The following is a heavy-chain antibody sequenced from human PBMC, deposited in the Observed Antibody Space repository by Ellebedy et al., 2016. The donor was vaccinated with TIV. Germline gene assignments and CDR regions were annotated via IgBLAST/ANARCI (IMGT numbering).Heavy chain of an antibody. J-gene: IGHJ5*02. V-gene: IGHV4-59*01. CDR3: ARDSTSWNDGGWFDP. CDR2: IYYSGNT. CDR1: GGSISSYF. Sequence: MPSETLSLTCTVSGGSISSYFWSRIRQPPGKGLEWIGYIYYSGNTNYNPSLKSRVTISIDTSKNQFSLKLSSVTAADTAVYYCARDSTSWNDGGWFDPWGQGALVTVSS. D-gene: IGHD1-1*01.